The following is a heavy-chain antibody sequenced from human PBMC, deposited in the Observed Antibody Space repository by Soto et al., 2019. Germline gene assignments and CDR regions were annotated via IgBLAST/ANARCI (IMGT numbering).Heavy chain of an antibody. J-gene: IGHJ3*02. CDR3: ARELRDYGDVADAFDI. V-gene: IGHV1-69*12. CDR1: GGTFSSYA. CDR2: IIPIFGTA. D-gene: IGHD4-17*01. Sequence: QVQLVQSGAEVKKPGSSVKVSCKASGGTFSSYAISWVRQAPGQGLECMGGIIPIFGTANYAQKFQGRVTVTADECTSTAYMELRSLRSEETAVYYCARELRDYGDVADAFDIWGQGTMVTVSS.